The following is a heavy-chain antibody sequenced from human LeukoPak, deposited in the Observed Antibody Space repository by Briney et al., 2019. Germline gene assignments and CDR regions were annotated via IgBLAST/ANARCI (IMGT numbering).Heavy chain of an antibody. D-gene: IGHD3-22*01. CDR3: ATAPRGSGYYYRRFDP. Sequence: WASVKVSCKVSGYTLTELSMHWVRQAPGKGLEWMGGFDPEDGETIYAQKFQGRVTMTEDTSTDTAYMELSSLRSEDTAVYYCATAPRGSGYYYRRFDPWGQGTLVTVSS. CDR1: GYTLTELS. CDR2: FDPEDGET. V-gene: IGHV1-24*01. J-gene: IGHJ5*02.